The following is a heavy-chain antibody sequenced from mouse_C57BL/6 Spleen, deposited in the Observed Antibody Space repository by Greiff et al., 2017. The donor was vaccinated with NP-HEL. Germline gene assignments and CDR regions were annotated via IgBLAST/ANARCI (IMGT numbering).Heavy chain of an antibody. CDR2: VSDGSSCT. V-gene: IGHV5-4*03. Sequence: EVKLVESGGGLVKPGGSLKLSCAASGFTFSSYAMSWVRQTPEKSLEWVAPVSDGSSCTSYPDNVKGRYTIARDNAKNNLYLQMSQLKSEDTAMYYCARAYYGKRSYFDYWGQGTTLTVSS. CDR3: ARAYYGKRSYFDY. D-gene: IGHD2-10*01. CDR1: GFTFSSYA. J-gene: IGHJ2*01.